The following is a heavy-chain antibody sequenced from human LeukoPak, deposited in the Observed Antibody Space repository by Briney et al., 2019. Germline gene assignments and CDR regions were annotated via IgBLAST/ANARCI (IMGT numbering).Heavy chain of an antibody. J-gene: IGHJ4*02. V-gene: IGHV1-18*01. CDR2: ISTYNGHT. Sequence: GASVKVSCKASGGTFSSYAISWVRQAPGQGLEWMGWISTYNGHTNYAQKLQGRVTMTTDTSTSTAYMELRSLTSDDTAVYYCARGLRYGSGSYASDYWGQGTPVTVSS. CDR3: ARGLRYGSGSYASDY. D-gene: IGHD3-10*01. CDR1: GGTFSSYA.